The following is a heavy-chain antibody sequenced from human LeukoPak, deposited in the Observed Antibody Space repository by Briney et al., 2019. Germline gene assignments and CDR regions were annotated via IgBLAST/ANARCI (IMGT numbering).Heavy chain of an antibody. Sequence: SETLSLTCPVSGGSISSYYWSWIRQPPGKGLEWIGYIYYSGSTNYNPSLKSRVTISVDTSKNQFSLKLSSVTAADTAVYYCARGGYDILTGYLDYWGQGTLVTVSS. CDR2: IYYSGST. J-gene: IGHJ4*02. V-gene: IGHV4-59*01. CDR3: ARGGYDILTGYLDY. CDR1: GGSISSYY. D-gene: IGHD3-9*01.